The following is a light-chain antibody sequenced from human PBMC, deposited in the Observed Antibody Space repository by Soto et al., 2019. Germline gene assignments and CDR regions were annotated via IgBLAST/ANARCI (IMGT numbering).Light chain of an antibody. J-gene: IGKJ4*01. CDR1: QGISNY. CDR2: AAS. V-gene: IGKV1-9*01. Sequence: DIQLTQSPSFLSASVGDRVTITCRASQGISNYLAWYQQKPGKAPKLLIFAASTLQSGVPSRFSGSGSGTEFTLTISSLQPEDFATYYCQQLNSYSALTFGGGTKVEIK. CDR3: QQLNSYSALT.